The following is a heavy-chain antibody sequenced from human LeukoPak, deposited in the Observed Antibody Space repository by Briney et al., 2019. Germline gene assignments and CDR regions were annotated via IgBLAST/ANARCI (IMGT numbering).Heavy chain of an antibody. CDR2: INHSGST. J-gene: IGHJ4*02. V-gene: IGHV4-34*01. D-gene: IGHD5-24*01. CDR1: GGSFSGYY. CDR3: ARGRRWLQN. Sequence: PSETLSLTCAVYGGSFSGYYWSWIRQPPGKGLEWIGEINHSGSTNYNPSLKSRVPISVDTSKNQFSLKLSSVTAADTAVYYCARGRRWLQNWGQGTLVTVSS.